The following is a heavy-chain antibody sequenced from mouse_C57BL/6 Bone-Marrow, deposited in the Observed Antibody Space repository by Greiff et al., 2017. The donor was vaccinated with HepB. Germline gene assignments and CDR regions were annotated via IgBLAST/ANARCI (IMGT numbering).Heavy chain of an antibody. CDR3: ARGELGPCFDD. Sequence: VQLQQSGAELVKPGASVKISCKASGYAFSSYWMNWVKQRPGKGLEWIGQIYPGDGDTNYNGKFKGKATLTADKSSSTAYMQLSSLTSEDSAVYFCARGELGPCFDDWGQGTTLTVSS. D-gene: IGHD4-1*01. J-gene: IGHJ2*01. CDR2: IYPGDGDT. CDR1: GYAFSSYW. V-gene: IGHV1-80*01.